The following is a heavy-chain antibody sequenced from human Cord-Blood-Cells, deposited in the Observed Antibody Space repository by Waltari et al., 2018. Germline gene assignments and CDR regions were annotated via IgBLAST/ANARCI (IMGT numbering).Heavy chain of an antibody. CDR3: ARLGYDYWYFDL. D-gene: IGHD5-12*01. J-gene: IGHJ2*01. V-gene: IGHV4-61*01. CDR2: IYYSGST. Sequence: QVQLQESGPGLVKPSETLSLTCTVSGGSVSSGSYYWSWIRQPPGKGLEWIGYIYYSGSTNYNPSLKSRVTISVDTSKNQFSLKLSSVTAADTAVYYCARLGYDYWYFDLWGRGTLVTVSS. CDR1: GGSVSSGSYY.